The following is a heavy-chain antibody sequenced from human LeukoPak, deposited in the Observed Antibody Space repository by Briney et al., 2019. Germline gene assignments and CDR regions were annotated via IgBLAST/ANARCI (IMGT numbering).Heavy chain of an antibody. J-gene: IGHJ4*02. V-gene: IGHV4-59*10. D-gene: IGHD3-22*01. CDR2: IYTSGST. Sequence: PSETLSLTCAVYGGSFSGYYWSWIRQPAGKGLEWIGRIYTSGSTTYNPSLKSRVTISGDTSENQFSLRLSSETAADTAVYYCARASYSYDISGWVPFDYWGQGTLVTVSS. CDR1: GGSFSGYY. CDR3: ARASYSYDISGWVPFDY.